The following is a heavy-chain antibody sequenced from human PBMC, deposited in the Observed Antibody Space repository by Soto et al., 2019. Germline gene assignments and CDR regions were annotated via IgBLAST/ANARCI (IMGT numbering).Heavy chain of an antibody. D-gene: IGHD2-2*01. Sequence: EVQLVESGGGLVQPGGSLRLSCAASGFTFSSYSMNWVRQAPGKGLEWVPYISSSSSTIYYADSVKGRFTISRDNAKNSLYLQMNSLRAEDTAVYYCARDQHCSSTSCYFFKGPAQFDYWGQGTLVTVSS. CDR3: ARDQHCSSTSCYFFKGPAQFDY. CDR1: GFTFSSYS. V-gene: IGHV3-48*01. J-gene: IGHJ4*02. CDR2: ISSSSSTI.